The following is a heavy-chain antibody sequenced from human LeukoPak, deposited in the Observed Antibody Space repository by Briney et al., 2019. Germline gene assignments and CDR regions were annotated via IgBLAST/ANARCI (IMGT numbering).Heavy chain of an antibody. J-gene: IGHJ5*02. CDR2: ISGGGSST. Sequence: GGPLRLSCAASGFTFSSYAMSWVHQAPGKGLEWVSGISGGGSSTYDADSVMGRFTISRDNSKNTLYLQMNSLRAEDTAVYYCAKDGTSGWYVGNWFDPWGQGTLVTVSS. CDR1: GFTFSSYA. D-gene: IGHD6-19*01. CDR3: AKDGTSGWYVGNWFDP. V-gene: IGHV3-23*01.